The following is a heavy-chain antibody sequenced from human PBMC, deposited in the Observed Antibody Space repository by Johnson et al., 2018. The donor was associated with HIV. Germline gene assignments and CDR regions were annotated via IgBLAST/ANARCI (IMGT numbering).Heavy chain of an antibody. CDR1: GFTFSRYA. V-gene: IGHV3-30-3*01. J-gene: IGHJ3*02. Sequence: QVQLVESGGGVVQPGRSLRLSCAASGFTFSRYAMHWVRQAPGKGLEWVAVISNDGSDKYYADSVKGRFTISRDNSKNTLYLQMNSLRVEDTAVYYCAREEGTDILTRGDAFDIWGQGTMVTVSS. CDR2: ISNDGSDK. CDR3: AREEGTDILTRGDAFDI. D-gene: IGHD3-9*01.